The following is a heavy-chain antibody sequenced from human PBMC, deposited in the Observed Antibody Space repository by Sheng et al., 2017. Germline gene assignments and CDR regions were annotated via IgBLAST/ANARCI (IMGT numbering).Heavy chain of an antibody. D-gene: IGHD1-26*01. Sequence: EVQLVESGGGLVQPGESLRLSCAASGFTLGHYWMSWVRQAPGKGLEWVANINHDGSEIHYVDSVEGRITTSRDNARNSLYLQMNSLSAEDTAVYYCARDPAWEAFDIWGQGTMVTVVF. V-gene: IGHV3-7*01. J-gene: IGHJ3*02. CDR1: GFTLGHYW. CDR2: INHDGSEI. CDR3: ARDPAWEAFDI.